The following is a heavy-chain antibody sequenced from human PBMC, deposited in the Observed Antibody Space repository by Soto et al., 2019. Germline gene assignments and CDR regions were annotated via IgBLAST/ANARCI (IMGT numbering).Heavy chain of an antibody. J-gene: IGHJ6*02. D-gene: IGHD3-3*01. CDR2: INAGNGNT. Sequence: ASVKVSCKTSGYNFTAYALHWVRQAPGQSLEGMGWINAGNGNTLYSQKFQGRVTITRDTSASAAYMELSGLRSEDTAMYYCATDPSAGAIFAYPYYKGMDVCGQGTTLTASS. CDR3: ATDPSAGAIFAYPYYKGMDV. CDR1: GYNFTAYA. V-gene: IGHV1-3*01.